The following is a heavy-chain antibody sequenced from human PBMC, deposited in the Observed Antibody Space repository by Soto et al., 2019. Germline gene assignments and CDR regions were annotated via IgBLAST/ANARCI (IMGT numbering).Heavy chain of an antibody. CDR1: GGTFSSYA. CDR2: IIPIFGTA. V-gene: IGHV1-69*13. CDR3: ASVVVPAAMSLGTYYYYGMDV. Sequence: SVKVSCKASGGTFSSYAISWVRQAPGQGLEWMGGIIPIFGTANYAQKFQGRVTITADESTSTAYMELSSLRSEDTAVYYCASVVVPAAMSLGTYYYYGMDVWGQGTTVTVSS. D-gene: IGHD2-2*01. J-gene: IGHJ6*02.